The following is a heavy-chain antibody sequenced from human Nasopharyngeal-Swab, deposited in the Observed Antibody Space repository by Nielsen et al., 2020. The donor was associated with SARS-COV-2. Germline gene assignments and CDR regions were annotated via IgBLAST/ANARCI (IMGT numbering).Heavy chain of an antibody. CDR2: ITSSSTYT. D-gene: IGHD7-27*01. CDR1: GFTFSSYS. Sequence: ESLKISCAASGFTFSSYSMNWVRQAPGKGLEWVSAITSSSTYTYYADSVKGRFTISRDNARNSLYLQMNSLRAEDTAVYYCVRDSSWAFDSWGQGTLVTVSS. CDR3: VRDSSWAFDS. J-gene: IGHJ4*02. V-gene: IGHV3-21*01.